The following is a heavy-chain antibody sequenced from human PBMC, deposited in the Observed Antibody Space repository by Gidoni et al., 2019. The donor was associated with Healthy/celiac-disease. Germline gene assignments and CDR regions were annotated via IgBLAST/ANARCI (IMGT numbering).Heavy chain of an antibody. CDR2: IWYDGSNK. Sequence: QVQLVESGGGVVHPGRSLTLSRAAPGFTFSSLGMHWVRQAPAKGLEWVAVIWYDGSNKYYADSVKGRFTISRDNSKNTLYLQMNSLRAEDTAVYYCAREGGLRLPGEGSHYGMDVWGQGTTVTVSS. CDR1: GFTFSSLG. CDR3: AREGGLRLPGEGSHYGMDV. J-gene: IGHJ6*02. D-gene: IGHD5-12*01. V-gene: IGHV3-33*01.